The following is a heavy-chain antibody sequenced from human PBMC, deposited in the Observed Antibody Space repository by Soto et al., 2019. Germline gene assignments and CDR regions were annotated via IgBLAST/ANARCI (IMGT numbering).Heavy chain of an antibody. D-gene: IGHD3-10*01. Sequence: GGSLRFSCAASGFTFSSYAMSWVRQAPGKGLEWVSAISGSGGSTYYADSVKGRFTISRDNSKNTLYLQMNSLRAEDKAVYYCAKDQGEGPGSTDYWGQGTLVTVSS. V-gene: IGHV3-23*01. CDR2: ISGSGGST. CDR3: AKDQGEGPGSTDY. CDR1: GFTFSSYA. J-gene: IGHJ4*02.